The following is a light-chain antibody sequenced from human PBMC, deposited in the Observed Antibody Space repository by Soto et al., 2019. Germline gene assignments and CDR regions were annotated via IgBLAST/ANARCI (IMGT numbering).Light chain of an antibody. CDR1: SSNIGSNY. J-gene: IGLJ1*01. CDR2: RNN. CDR3: AAWDDSLSGLYV. Sequence: VLTQPPSASGTPGQRVTISCSGSSSNIGSNYVYWYQQLPGTAPKLLIYRNNQRPSGVPDRLSGSKSGTSASLAISGLRSEDEADYYCAAWDDSLSGLYVFGTGTKLTVL. V-gene: IGLV1-47*01.